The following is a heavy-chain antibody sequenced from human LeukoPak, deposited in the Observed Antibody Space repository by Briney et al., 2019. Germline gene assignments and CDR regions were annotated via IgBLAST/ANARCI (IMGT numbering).Heavy chain of an antibody. D-gene: IGHD2-15*01. V-gene: IGHV1-18*01. Sequence: GASVKVSCKASGYTFTSYGISWVRQAPGQGLEWMGWISAYNGNTNYAQKLQGRVTMTTDTSTSTAYMELRSLRSDDTAVYSCARDLYCSGGSCYLRDAFDIWGQGTMVTVSS. CDR1: GYTFTSYG. CDR3: ARDLYCSGGSCYLRDAFDI. CDR2: ISAYNGNT. J-gene: IGHJ3*02.